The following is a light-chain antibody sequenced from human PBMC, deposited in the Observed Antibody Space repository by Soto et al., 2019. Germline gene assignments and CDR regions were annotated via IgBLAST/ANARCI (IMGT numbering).Light chain of an antibody. CDR1: ASDIGGYTF. Sequence: QSVLTQPPSASGSPGQSVAISCTGTASDIGGYTFVSWYQQHPGKAPKLLIYDVNKRPSGVPDRFSGSKSGNTASLTVSGFQAEDEADYYCSAHGGTNPYVFGTGTKLTVL. J-gene: IGLJ1*01. CDR2: DVN. V-gene: IGLV2-8*01. CDR3: SAHGGTNPYV.